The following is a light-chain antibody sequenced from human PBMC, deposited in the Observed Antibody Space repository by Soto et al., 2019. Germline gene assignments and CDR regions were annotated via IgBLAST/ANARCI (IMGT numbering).Light chain of an antibody. CDR3: CSYVGSSTLV. V-gene: IGLV2-23*01. Sequence: QSALTQPASVSGSPGQSITISCTGTSSDVGSYNLVSWYRQHPGKAPKLMIYESSKRPSGLSNRFSGSKSGNTASLTISGLQAEDEADYYCCSYVGSSTLVFGGGTKVPVL. CDR1: SSDVGSYNL. CDR2: ESS. J-gene: IGLJ3*02.